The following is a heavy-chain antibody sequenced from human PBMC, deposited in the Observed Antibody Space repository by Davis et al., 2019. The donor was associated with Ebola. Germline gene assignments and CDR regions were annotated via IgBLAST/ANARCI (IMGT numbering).Heavy chain of an antibody. J-gene: IGHJ4*02. V-gene: IGHV4-30-4*01. Sequence: SETLSLTCTVSGGSISSGDYYWSWIRQPPGKGLEWIGYIYYSGSTYYNPSLKSRVTISVDTSKNQFSLKLSSVTAADTAVYYCARGSVIVVVTFLPRFDYWGQGTLVTVSS. D-gene: IGHD2-21*02. CDR3: ARGSVIVVVTFLPRFDY. CDR1: GGSISSGDYY. CDR2: IYYSGST.